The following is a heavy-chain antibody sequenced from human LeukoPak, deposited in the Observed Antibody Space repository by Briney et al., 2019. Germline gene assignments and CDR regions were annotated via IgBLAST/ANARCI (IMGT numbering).Heavy chain of an antibody. J-gene: IGHJ4*02. D-gene: IGHD1-26*01. V-gene: IGHV3-66*02. Sequence: GGSLRLSCVASGFSTYSNYMSWVRQPPGKGLEWVSVVYSGGSTNHAESVRGRFIVSRDLSRITIYLQMNDLRPEDTAVYYCARDLGWDNITSFHFWGQGVLVTVSS. CDR1: GFSTYSNY. CDR2: VYSGGST. CDR3: ARDLGWDNITSFHF.